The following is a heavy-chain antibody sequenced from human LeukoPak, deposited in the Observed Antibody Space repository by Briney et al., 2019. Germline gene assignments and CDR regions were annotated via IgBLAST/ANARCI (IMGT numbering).Heavy chain of an antibody. CDR2: ISSSGSTI. Sequence: GGSLRLSCAASGFTFSIYSMDWVRQAPGKGLEWVSYISSSGSTIYYADSVKGRFTISRDNAKNSLYLQMNSLRAEDTAVYYCAREGTVTYYFDYWGQGTLVTVSS. CDR1: GFTFSIYS. V-gene: IGHV3-48*04. J-gene: IGHJ4*02. CDR3: AREGTVTYYFDY. D-gene: IGHD4-17*01.